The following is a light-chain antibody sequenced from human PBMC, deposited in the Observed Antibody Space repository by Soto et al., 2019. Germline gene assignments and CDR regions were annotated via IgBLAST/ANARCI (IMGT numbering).Light chain of an antibody. V-gene: IGLV3-21*02. J-gene: IGLJ2*01. CDR2: DDS. Sequence: SYELTQPPSVSVAPGQTARITCGGNNIGSKSVHWYQQKPGQAPVLVVYDDSDRPSGIPERFSGSNSGNTATLTISRVEARDEADYYWQVWDSSSHPPVVFGGGTKLTVL. CDR3: QVWDSSSHPPVV. CDR1: NIGSKS.